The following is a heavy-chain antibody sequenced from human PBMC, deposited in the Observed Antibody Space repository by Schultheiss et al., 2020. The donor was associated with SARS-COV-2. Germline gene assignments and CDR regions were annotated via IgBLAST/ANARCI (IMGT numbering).Heavy chain of an antibody. Sequence: SETLSLTCTVSGGSISSSYWSWIRQPPGKGLEWIGYISYSGSTNYNPSLKSRVTISVDTSKNQFSLKLSSVTAADTAVYYCARGLGYYGSTTKGDYWAQGTLVTVSS. CDR3: ARGLGYYGSTTKGDY. D-gene: IGHD3-10*01. CDR1: GGSISSSY. V-gene: IGHV4-59*01. CDR2: ISYSGST. J-gene: IGHJ4*02.